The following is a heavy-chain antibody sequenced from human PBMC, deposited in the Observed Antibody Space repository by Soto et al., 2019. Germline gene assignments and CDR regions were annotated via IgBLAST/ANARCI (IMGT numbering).Heavy chain of an antibody. CDR1: GGSISSGGYY. CDR2: IYYSGST. CDR3: ARGGLGYCSGGSCYSAELSRYYDGMDV. D-gene: IGHD2-15*01. V-gene: IGHV4-31*03. Sequence: QVQLQESGPGLVKPSQTLSLTCTVSGGSISSGGYYWSWIRQHPGKGLEWIGYIYYSGSTYYNPSLKSRVTIAVDPSKNQFSLKLSSVTAADTAVYYCARGGLGYCSGGSCYSAELSRYYDGMDVWGQGTTVTVSS. J-gene: IGHJ6*02.